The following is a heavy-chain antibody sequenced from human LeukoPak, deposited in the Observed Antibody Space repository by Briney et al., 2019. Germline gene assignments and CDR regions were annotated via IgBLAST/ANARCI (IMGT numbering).Heavy chain of an antibody. CDR2: IYSGGST. D-gene: IGHD2-21*02. CDR3: ARDRRQSGDGDV. V-gene: IGHV3-53*01. Sequence: GGSLRLSCAASAFTVSSNYMSCVRQAPGKGLEWVSVIYSGGSTYYADSVKGRFTISRDNSKNTLYLQMNSLRAEDTAVYYCARDRRQSGDGDVWGQGTTVTVSS. J-gene: IGHJ6*02. CDR1: AFTVSSNY.